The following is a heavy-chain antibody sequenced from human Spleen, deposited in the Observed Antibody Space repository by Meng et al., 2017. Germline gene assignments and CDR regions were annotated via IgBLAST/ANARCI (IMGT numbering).Heavy chain of an antibody. CDR3: ARDIGRYYFDTSGHYDY. D-gene: IGHD3-22*01. CDR1: GGSISIGTYY. CDR2: IYTTGTT. V-gene: IGHV4-61*02. Sequence: SETLSLTCTVSGGSISIGTYYWSWIRQPAGKGLEWIGRIYTTGTTNYNPSLRSRVTISLDTSKNQFSLRLNSVTAADTAVYYCARDIGRYYFDTSGHYDYWGQGTQVTGSS. J-gene: IGHJ4*02.